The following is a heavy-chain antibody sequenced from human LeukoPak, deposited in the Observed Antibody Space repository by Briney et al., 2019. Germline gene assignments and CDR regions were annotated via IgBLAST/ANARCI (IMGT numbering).Heavy chain of an antibody. CDR2: FDPEDGET. V-gene: IGHV1-24*01. CDR1: GYTLTELS. CDR3: ATRYGDYAWDFDY. D-gene: IGHD4-17*01. Sequence: ASVKVSCKVSGYTLTELSMHWVRQAPGKGLEWMGGFDPEDGETIYAPKFQGRVTMTEDTSTDTAYMELSSLRSEDTAVYYCATRYGDYAWDFDYWGQGTLVTVSS. J-gene: IGHJ4*02.